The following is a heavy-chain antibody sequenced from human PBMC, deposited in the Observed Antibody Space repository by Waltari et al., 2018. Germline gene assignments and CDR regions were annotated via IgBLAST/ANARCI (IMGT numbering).Heavy chain of an antibody. J-gene: IGHJ4*02. V-gene: IGHV1-69*12. CDR1: GGTFSSYA. CDR2: TIPCVGPA. Sequence: QVQLVQSGAEVKKPGSSVKVSCKASGGTFSSYAISWVRQAPGQGLEWMGGTIPCVGPANYAQKLQGRVTITADESTSTAYMELSSLRSEDTAVYYWAREMATIRALDYWGQGTLVTISS. D-gene: IGHD5-12*01. CDR3: AREMATIRALDY.